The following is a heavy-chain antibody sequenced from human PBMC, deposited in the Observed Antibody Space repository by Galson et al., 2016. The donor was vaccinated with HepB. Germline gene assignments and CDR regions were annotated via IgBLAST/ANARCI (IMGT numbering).Heavy chain of an antibody. CDR1: GFPFSANW. V-gene: IGHV3-74*01. J-gene: IGHJ5*02. Sequence: SLRLSCAASGFPFSANWMHWVRQAPGKGLVCVAEINGGGDKKVYAASVKGRFTISRDNGKTTLYLQMTSLSSEDAAVYYCARGNLQIDPWGQGTLVTVSS. CDR3: ARGNLQIDP. D-gene: IGHD4-11*01. CDR2: INGGGDKK.